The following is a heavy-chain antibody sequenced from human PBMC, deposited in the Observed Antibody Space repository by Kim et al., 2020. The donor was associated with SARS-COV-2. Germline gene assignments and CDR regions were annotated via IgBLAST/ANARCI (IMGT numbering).Heavy chain of an antibody. J-gene: IGHJ6*02. D-gene: IGHD5-18*01. Sequence: GGSLRLSCAASGFTFSSYAMHWVRQAPGKGLEWVAVIWYDGSNKYYADSVKGRFTISRDNSKNTLYLQMNSLRAEDTAVYYCAKDGVGGYSYGLSWRYYYGMDVWGQGTTVTVSS. CDR3: AKDGVGGYSYGLSWRYYYGMDV. V-gene: IGHV3-33*06. CDR2: IWYDGSNK. CDR1: GFTFSSYA.